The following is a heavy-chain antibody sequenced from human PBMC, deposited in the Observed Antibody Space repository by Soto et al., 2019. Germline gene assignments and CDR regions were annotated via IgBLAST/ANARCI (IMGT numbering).Heavy chain of an antibody. CDR3: ARGSVEQQLVRIGWFDP. D-gene: IGHD6-13*01. CDR2: IYYSGST. Sequence: LTCTVSGGSISSGGYYWSWIRQHPGKGLEWIGYIYYSGSTYYNPSLKSRVTISVDTSKNQFSLKLSSVTAADTAVYYCARGSVEQQLVRIGWFDPWGQGTLVTVSS. V-gene: IGHV4-31*03. CDR1: GGSISSGGYY. J-gene: IGHJ5*02.